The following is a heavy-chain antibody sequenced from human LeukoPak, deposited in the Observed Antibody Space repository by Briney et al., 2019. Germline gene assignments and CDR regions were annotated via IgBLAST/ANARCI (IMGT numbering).Heavy chain of an antibody. CDR2: VSGSGSGT. V-gene: IGHV3-23*01. CDR1: GGSFSGYY. J-gene: IGHJ4*02. Sequence: ETLSITCAVYGGSFSGYYWSWIRQPPGKGLEWVSAVSGSGSGTYYTDSVKGRFTISRDNSKNTLYLEMNSLRAEDTAVYYCAKELGLTLPFDCWGRGTLVTVSS. CDR3: AKELGLTLPFDC. D-gene: IGHD3-16*01.